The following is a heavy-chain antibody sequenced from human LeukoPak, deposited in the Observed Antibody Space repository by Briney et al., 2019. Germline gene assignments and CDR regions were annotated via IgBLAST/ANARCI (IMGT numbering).Heavy chain of an antibody. CDR1: GGSISSYY. D-gene: IGHD2-8*01. V-gene: IGHV4-59*01. Sequence: PSETPSLTCTVSGGSISSYYWSWIRQPPGKGPEWIGYIYYSGSTNYNPSLKSRVTISVDTSKNQFSLKLSSVTAADTAVYYCARMYGGFDYWGQGTLVTVSP. CDR3: ARMYGGFDY. J-gene: IGHJ4*02. CDR2: IYYSGST.